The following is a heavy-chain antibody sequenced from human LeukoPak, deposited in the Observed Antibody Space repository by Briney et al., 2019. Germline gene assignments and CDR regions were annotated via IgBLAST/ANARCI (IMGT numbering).Heavy chain of an antibody. D-gene: IGHD3-22*01. J-gene: IGHJ4*02. CDR1: GGSISSYY. CDR2: IYYSGST. Sequence: SETLSLTCTVSGGSISSYYWSWIRQPPGKGLGWIGYIYYSGSTNYNPSLKSRVTISVDTSKNQFSLKLSSVTAADTAVYYCASYDSSGYYPSFGYWGQGTLVTVSS. V-gene: IGHV4-59*08. CDR3: ASYDSSGYYPSFGY.